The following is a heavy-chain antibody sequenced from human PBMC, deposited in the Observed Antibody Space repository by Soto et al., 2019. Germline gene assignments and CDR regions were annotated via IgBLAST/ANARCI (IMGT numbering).Heavy chain of an antibody. V-gene: IGHV3-48*01. CDR1: GLNLSSYS. D-gene: IGHD5-12*01. CDR2: IRSSTSTI. J-gene: IGHJ5*02. Sequence: GGSMRHSCAASGLNLSSYSMNWVLQAPGKGLEWVSYIRSSTSTIYYADSVKGRFTISRDNAKNSLYLQMNTLRPEDTAVYYCARIAWHREYDLWGQGTLVTVSS. CDR3: ARIAWHREYDL.